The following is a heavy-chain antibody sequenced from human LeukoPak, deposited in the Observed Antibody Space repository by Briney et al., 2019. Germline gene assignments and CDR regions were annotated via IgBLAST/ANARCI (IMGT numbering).Heavy chain of an antibody. D-gene: IGHD5-18*01. CDR2: INPSGGSA. CDR3: AREQGDTAMVLYYFDY. Sequence: GASVKVSCKASGYTFTSYYMHWVRQAPGQGLEWMGIINPSGGSASYAQRFQGRVTMTRDTSTSTVYMELSSLRSEDAAVYYCAREQGDTAMVLYYFDYWGQGTLVTVSS. V-gene: IGHV1-46*01. J-gene: IGHJ4*02. CDR1: GYTFTSYY.